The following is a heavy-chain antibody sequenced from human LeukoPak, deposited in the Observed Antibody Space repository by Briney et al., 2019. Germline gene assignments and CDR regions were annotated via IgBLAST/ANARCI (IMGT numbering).Heavy chain of an antibody. CDR3: ARHPYYYDGSGYYDF. V-gene: IGHV4-4*07. D-gene: IGHD3-22*01. CDR2: MYGSGSA. CDR1: GGSICSYY. J-gene: IGHJ4*02. Sequence: SETLSLTCSVSGGSICSYYWSWIRQPAGKGLECIGRMYGSGSANYNPSLKSRVTMSVDTSKNQVSLKLSSVTAADTAVYYCARHPYYYDGSGYYDFWGQGTLVTVSS.